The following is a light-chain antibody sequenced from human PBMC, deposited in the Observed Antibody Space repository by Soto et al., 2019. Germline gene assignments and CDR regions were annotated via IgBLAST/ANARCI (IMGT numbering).Light chain of an antibody. CDR1: QSISRD. Sequence: DIQMTQSPSSLSASVGDRVTITCRASQSISRDLNWYQQKPGKAPNLLIYAASSLQSGVPSRFSGSGSGTDFTLTISSLQPEDFATYYCQQSYSTPSTFGQGTKVDIK. CDR3: QQSYSTPST. CDR2: AAS. J-gene: IGKJ1*01. V-gene: IGKV1-39*01.